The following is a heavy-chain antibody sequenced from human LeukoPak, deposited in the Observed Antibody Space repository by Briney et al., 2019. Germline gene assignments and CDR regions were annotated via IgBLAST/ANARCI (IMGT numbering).Heavy chain of an antibody. V-gene: IGHV3-30-3*01. CDR3: ARDHRGYCSSTSCYQGNWFDP. CDR2: ISYDGSNK. CDR1: GFTFSSYA. Sequence: PGRSLRLSCAASGFTFSSYAMHWVRQAPGKGLEWVAVISYDGSNKYYADSVKGRFTISRDNSKNSLYLQMNSLRAEDTAVYYCARDHRGYCSSTSCYQGNWFDPWGQGTLVTVSS. D-gene: IGHD2-2*01. J-gene: IGHJ5*02.